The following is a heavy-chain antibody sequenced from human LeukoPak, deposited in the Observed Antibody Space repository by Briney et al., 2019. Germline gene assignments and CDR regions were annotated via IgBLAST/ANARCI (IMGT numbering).Heavy chain of an antibody. V-gene: IGHV4-38-2*02. CDR3: ARVGYSSSWRLDY. D-gene: IGHD6-13*01. J-gene: IGHJ4*02. CDR1: GYSISSGYY. CDR2: IYHSGST. Sequence: PSETLSLTCTVSGYSISSGYYWGWIRQPPGKGLEWIGSIYHSGSTYYNPSLKSRVTISVDTSKNQFSLKLSSVTAADTAVYYCARVGYSSSWRLDYWGQGTLVTVSS.